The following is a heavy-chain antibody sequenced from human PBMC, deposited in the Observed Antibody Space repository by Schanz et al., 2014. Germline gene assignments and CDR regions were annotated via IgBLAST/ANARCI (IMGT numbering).Heavy chain of an antibody. V-gene: IGHV1-46*01. CDR1: GYTLSAYS. CDR3: ARGGYSSGWYDRDIAHFDY. D-gene: IGHD6-19*01. Sequence: QVQLVQSGTQVKKPGASVKVSCKASGYTLSAYSLHWVRQAPGQGLEWMGIVNPSVRGTHFAREFQGRVTVTSDTSTSTVYMELSGLRSEDTAVYYCARGGYSSGWYDRDIAHFDYWGQGTLVNVSS. J-gene: IGHJ4*02. CDR2: VNPSVRGT.